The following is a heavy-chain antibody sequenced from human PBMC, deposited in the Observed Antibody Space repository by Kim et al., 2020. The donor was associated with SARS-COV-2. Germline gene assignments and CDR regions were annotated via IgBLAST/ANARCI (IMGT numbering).Heavy chain of an antibody. V-gene: IGHV3-30*18. J-gene: IGHJ4*02. CDR2: ISDSGNNK. CDR3: AKDRAGAVDTFSAYYFDS. Sequence: GGSLRLSCETSGFTFSSFGMHWVRQAPGKGLEWVAVISDSGNNKYYTDSVKGRFTISRDNSKSTLYLKISSLRAEDTSVYYCAKDRAGAVDTFSAYYFDSWGQEVLITVSS. D-gene: IGHD3-3*02. CDR1: GFTFSSFG.